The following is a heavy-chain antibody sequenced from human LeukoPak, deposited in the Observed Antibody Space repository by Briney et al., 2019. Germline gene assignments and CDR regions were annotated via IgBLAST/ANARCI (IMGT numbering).Heavy chain of an antibody. CDR1: GFTFSSYW. CDR2: INKDGSST. J-gene: IGHJ4*02. V-gene: IGHV3-74*01. CDR3: ARGGIYSQDY. D-gene: IGHD5-12*01. Sequence: PGGSLRLSCAASGFTFSSYWIHWVRQAPGKGLMWDSRINKDGSSTTYADSVKGRFTISRDNVKNTLYLQMNSLRAEDTAVYFCARGGIYSQDYWGQGTLVTVSS.